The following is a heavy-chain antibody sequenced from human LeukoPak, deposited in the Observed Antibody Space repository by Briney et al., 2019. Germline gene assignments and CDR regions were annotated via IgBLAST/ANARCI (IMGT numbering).Heavy chain of an antibody. Sequence: SETLSLTCAVSADSFSSHYWTWIRQPPGKGLELIGYISYIGSTNYNPSLKSRVTISIDTSKNQFSLKLTSVTAADTAVCYCARDLVTVTKGFDIWGQGTMVSVSS. V-gene: IGHV4-59*11. J-gene: IGHJ3*02. CDR1: ADSFSSHY. CDR2: ISYIGST. CDR3: ARDLVTVTKGFDI. D-gene: IGHD4-17*01.